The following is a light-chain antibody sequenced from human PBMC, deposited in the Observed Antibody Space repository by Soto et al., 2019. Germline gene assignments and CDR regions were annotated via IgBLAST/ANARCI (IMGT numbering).Light chain of an antibody. CDR2: GAS. CDR3: LQHNSYPYT. V-gene: IGKV1-17*03. J-gene: IGKJ2*01. CDR1: QGITKY. Sequence: DIQMTQSPSAMSASLGDRVTITCRASQGITKYLAWFQQKPGKVPKRLIYGASDLQSGVPSRFSGSGSGTEFTLTITSLQPEDFATYYCLQHNSYPYTFGQGTKLEIK.